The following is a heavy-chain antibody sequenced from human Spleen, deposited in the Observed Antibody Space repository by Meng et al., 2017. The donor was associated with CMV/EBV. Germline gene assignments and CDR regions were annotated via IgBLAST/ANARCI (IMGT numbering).Heavy chain of an antibody. CDR3: ARLYYFQSGGAYGMDV. Sequence: GESLKISCAASGFTFSTYWMNWVRQAAGKGLEWVGRSRNKVKSYTTEYAASVKGRFTISRDDSQNSLYLQMNSLKIEDTAVYYCARLYYFQSGGAYGMDVWGQGTTVTVSS. V-gene: IGHV3-72*01. CDR2: SRNKVKSYTT. D-gene: IGHD3-22*01. CDR1: GFTFSTYW. J-gene: IGHJ6*02.